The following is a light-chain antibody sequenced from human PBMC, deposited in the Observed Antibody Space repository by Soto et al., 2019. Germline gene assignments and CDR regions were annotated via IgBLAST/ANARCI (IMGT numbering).Light chain of an antibody. CDR1: QSAYSSY. V-gene: IGKV3-20*01. J-gene: IGKJ4*01. Sequence: PGARATLSCRSSQSAYSSYLSWYQQKPGQAPRLLIYGASNRATGIPDRFSGSGSGTDFTLTISRLEPEDFAVYYCQQYCTSLFTFGGGTRVEIK. CDR3: QQYCTSLFT. CDR2: GAS.